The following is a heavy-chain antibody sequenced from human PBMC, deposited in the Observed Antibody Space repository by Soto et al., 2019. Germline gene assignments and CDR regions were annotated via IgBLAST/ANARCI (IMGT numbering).Heavy chain of an antibody. CDR2: INHSGST. CDR1: GGSFSGYY. CDR3: ARGRWYYYDSSGYYPLFNPSFDY. J-gene: IGHJ4*02. Sequence: SETLSLTCAVYGGSFSGYYWSWIRQPPGKGLEWIGEINHSGSTNYSPSLKSRVTISVDTSKNHFSLKLSSVTAADTAVYYCARGRWYYYDSSGYYPLFNPSFDYWGQGTLVTV. D-gene: IGHD3-22*01. V-gene: IGHV4-34*01.